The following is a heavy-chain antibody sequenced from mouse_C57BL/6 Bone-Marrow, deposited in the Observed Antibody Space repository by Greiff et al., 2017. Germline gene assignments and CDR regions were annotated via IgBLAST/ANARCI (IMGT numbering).Heavy chain of an antibody. V-gene: IGHV1-18*01. CDR3: ASYYEYNDD. J-gene: IGHJ2*01. D-gene: IGHD2-4*01. CDR2: INPNNGGT. CDR1: GYTFTDYN. Sequence: VQLQQSGPELVKPGASVKIPCKASGYTFTDYNMDWVKQSHGKSLAWIGDINPNNGGTISNPKFKGQATLTVDKSSITAYMELRSLTSEDTADYYCASYYEYNDDWGQGTTLTVSS.